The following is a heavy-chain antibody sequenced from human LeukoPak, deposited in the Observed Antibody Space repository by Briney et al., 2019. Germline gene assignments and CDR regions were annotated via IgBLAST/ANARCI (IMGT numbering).Heavy chain of an antibody. CDR2: ISSSSSYT. CDR1: GFTFSDYY. V-gene: IGHV3-11*05. Sequence: GGSLRLSCAASGFTFSDYYMSWIRQAPGKGLEWVSYISSSSSYTNYADSVKGRFTISRDNAKNSLYLQMNCLRAEDTAVYYCARGGIAAAVDLFDYWGQGTLVTVSS. D-gene: IGHD6-13*01. CDR3: ARGGIAAAVDLFDY. J-gene: IGHJ4*02.